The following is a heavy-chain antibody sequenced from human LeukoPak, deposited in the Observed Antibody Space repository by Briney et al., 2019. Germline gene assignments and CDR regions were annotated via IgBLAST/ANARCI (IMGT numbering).Heavy chain of an antibody. V-gene: IGHV4-59*01. CDR3: ARFMVRGVNAFDI. D-gene: IGHD3-10*01. J-gene: IGHJ3*02. CDR1: GGSISSFY. CDR2: IYYTGST. Sequence: SETLSLTCTVSGGSISSFYWSWIRQPPGKGLEWIGYIYYTGSTNYNPSLKSRVTISVDTSKHQFSLKLSSVTAADTAVYYCARFMVRGVNAFDIWGQGTMVTVSS.